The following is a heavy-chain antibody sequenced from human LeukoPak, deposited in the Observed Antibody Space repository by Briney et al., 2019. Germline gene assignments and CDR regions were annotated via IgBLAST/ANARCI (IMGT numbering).Heavy chain of an antibody. D-gene: IGHD3-10*01. CDR3: ARHMIGRVYGSGSYYNPRNAFDI. V-gene: IGHV4-34*01. Sequence: PSETLSLTCAVYGGSFSGYYWSWIRQPPGKGLEWIGEINHSGSTNYNPSLKSRVTISVDTSKNQFSLELSSVTAADMAVYYCARHMIGRVYGSGSYYNPRNAFDIWGQGTMVTVSS. CDR1: GGSFSGYY. CDR2: INHSGST. J-gene: IGHJ3*02.